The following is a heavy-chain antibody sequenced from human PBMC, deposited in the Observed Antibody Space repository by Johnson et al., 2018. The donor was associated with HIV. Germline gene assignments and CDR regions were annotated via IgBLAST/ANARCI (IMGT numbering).Heavy chain of an antibody. CDR1: GFTFSSYW. CDR3: ARAGQQWLADAFDI. V-gene: IGHV3-30-3*01. Sequence: QVQLMESGGGVVQPGGSLRLSCAASGFTFSSYWMSWVRQAPGKGLEWVAVISYDGSNKYYADSVKGRFTISRDNYKNTLYLQMNSLRAEDTAVYYCARAGQQWLADAFDIWGQGTMVTVSS. J-gene: IGHJ3*02. CDR2: ISYDGSNK. D-gene: IGHD6-19*01.